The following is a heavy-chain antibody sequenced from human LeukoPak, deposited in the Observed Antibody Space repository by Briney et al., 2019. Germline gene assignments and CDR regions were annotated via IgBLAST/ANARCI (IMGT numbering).Heavy chain of an antibody. CDR1: GYTFTSYY. Sequence: ASVKVSCKASGYTFTSYYMHWVRQAPGQGLEWMGIINPSGGSTSYAQKFQGRVTMTRDTSTSTVYMKLSSLRSEDTAVYYCARDSRRYGSGSYAPGYWGQGTLVTVSS. J-gene: IGHJ4*02. V-gene: IGHV1-46*01. CDR3: ARDSRRYGSGSYAPGY. D-gene: IGHD3-10*01. CDR2: INPSGGST.